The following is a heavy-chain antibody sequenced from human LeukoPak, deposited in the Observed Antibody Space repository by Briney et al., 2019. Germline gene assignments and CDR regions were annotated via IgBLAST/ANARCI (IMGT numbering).Heavy chain of an antibody. CDR2: ISSSGDTI. V-gene: IGHV3-48*03. CDR1: GFTFSSYA. J-gene: IGHJ4*02. CDR3: VRDGGTRLKYSYGYGDY. Sequence: GGSLRLSCAASGFTFSSYAMSWVRQAPGKGLEWVSYISSSGDTIYYADPVKGRFTISRDNAKNSLYLQMNSLRAEDTAVYYCVRDGGTRLKYSYGYGDYWGQGTLVTVSS. D-gene: IGHD5-18*01.